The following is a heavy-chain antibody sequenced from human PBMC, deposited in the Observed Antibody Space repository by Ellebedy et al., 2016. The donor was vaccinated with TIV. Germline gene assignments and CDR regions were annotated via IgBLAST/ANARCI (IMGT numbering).Heavy chain of an antibody. CDR1: GFTFSNYA. V-gene: IGHV3-23*01. CDR3: AKGSFPFGDKSERIYSFQY. CDR2: GGYT. J-gene: IGHJ4*02. Sequence: GESLKISCVGSGFTFSNYAMSWVRQAPGKGLEWVGGYTNYADSVKGRFTISTHNSRNTLYLQMTNLRTEDTAVYYCAKGSFPFGDKSERIYSFQYWGQGTLVTVSS. D-gene: IGHD3-10*01.